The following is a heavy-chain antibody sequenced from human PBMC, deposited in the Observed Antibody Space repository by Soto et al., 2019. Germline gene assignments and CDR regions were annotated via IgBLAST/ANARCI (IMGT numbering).Heavy chain of an antibody. CDR2: ISYDGSNK. V-gene: IGHV3-30-3*01. CDR3: ARNLLYSSSWYDFDY. Sequence: QVQLVESGGGVVQPGRSLRLSCAAAGFTFSSYAMHWVRQAPGKGLERVAVISYDGSNKYYADSVKGRFTISRDNSKNTLYLQMNSLRAEDTAVYYCARNLLYSSSWYDFDYWGQGPLVTVSS. CDR1: GFTFSSYA. D-gene: IGHD6-13*01. J-gene: IGHJ4*02.